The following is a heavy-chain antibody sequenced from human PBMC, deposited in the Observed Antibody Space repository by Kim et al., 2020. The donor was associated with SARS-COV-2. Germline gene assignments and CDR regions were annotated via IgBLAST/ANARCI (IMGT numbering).Heavy chain of an antibody. V-gene: IGHV1-69*13. D-gene: IGHD5-12*01. CDR1: GGTFSSYA. Sequence: SVKVSCKASGGTFSSYAISWVRQAPGQGLEWMGGIIPIFGTANYAQKFQGRVTITADESTSTAYMELSSLRSEDTAVYYCARDSRGYSGYDYTRMSTVWSYGMDVWGQGTTVTVSS. CDR2: IIPIFGTA. CDR3: ARDSRGYSGYDYTRMSTVWSYGMDV. J-gene: IGHJ6*02.